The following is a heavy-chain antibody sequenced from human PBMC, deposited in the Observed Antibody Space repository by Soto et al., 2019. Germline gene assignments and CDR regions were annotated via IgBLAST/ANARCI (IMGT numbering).Heavy chain of an antibody. Sequence: VQLLETGGGLIQPGGSLTLSCAASGFSVKNSYINWVRQSPGKGLEWIGDIFHTGITNSNPSLKSRVTMSVDKSKNQFSLKLTSVTAADTAVYYCARYSASGLYYYFAMDVWGQGTTVTVSS. V-gene: IGHV4-4*02. CDR1: GFSVKNSY. J-gene: IGHJ6*02. CDR2: IFHTGIT. D-gene: IGHD6-13*01. CDR3: ARYSASGLYYYFAMDV.